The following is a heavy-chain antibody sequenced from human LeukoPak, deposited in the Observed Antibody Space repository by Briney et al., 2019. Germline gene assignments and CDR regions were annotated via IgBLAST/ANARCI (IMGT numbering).Heavy chain of an antibody. CDR1: GFTLSSYW. D-gene: IGHD3-16*01. J-gene: IGHJ4*02. CDR2: INSDGSST. Sequence: GGSLRLSCAASGFTLSSYWMHWVRQAPGKGLVWVSRINSDGSSTDYADSVKGRFTISRDNAKNTLYLQMNSLTAEDTAVYYCASRPRGTYFFDHWGQGTLVTVSS. CDR3: ASRPRGTYFFDH. V-gene: IGHV3-74*01.